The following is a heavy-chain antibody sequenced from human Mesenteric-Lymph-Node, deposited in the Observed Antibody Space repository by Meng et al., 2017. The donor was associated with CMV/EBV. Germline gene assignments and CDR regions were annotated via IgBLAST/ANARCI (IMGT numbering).Heavy chain of an antibody. J-gene: IGHJ4*02. CDR3: AKVLEVGATTPFDH. D-gene: IGHD1-26*01. CDR2: ISANGGST. CDR1: GFTFSGYG. Sequence: ESRKISCAASGFTFSGYGMGWVRQSPGKGLEWVSSISANGGSTFYTDSVKGRFTISRDNSKNTLYLQLNSLRGEDTAIYYCAKVLEVGATTPFDHWGQGTLVTVSS. V-gene: IGHV3-23*01.